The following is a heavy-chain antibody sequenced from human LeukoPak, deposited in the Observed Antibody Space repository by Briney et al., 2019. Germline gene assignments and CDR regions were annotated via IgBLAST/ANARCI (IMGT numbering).Heavy chain of an antibody. CDR1: GFTFSNYL. Sequence: GGSLRLSCAVSGFTFSNYLMHWVRHAPGGGLVWVSHMNIDETNAYADSVSGRFTISRDNAKNTLYLQMNSLRGEDTAVYFCGRGGDGIDVWGQGTTVIVSS. CDR2: MNIDETNA. CDR3: GRGGDGIDV. J-gene: IGHJ3*01. V-gene: IGHV3-74*01.